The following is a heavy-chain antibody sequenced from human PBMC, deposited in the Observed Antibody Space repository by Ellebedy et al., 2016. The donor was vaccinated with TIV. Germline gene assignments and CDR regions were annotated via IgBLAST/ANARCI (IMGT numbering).Heavy chain of an antibody. CDR3: ARHSGYHLSGYFDY. D-gene: IGHD5-12*01. J-gene: IGHJ4*02. Sequence: SVKVSCKASGGILRSNAISWVRQAPGQGLEWMGGIIAIFGTADYGQKFQGRVTITADESTNTVYMDLSNLRSEDTAVYYCARHSGYHLSGYFDYWGQGTLVTVSS. CDR2: IIAIFGTA. CDR1: GGILRSNA. V-gene: IGHV1-69*13.